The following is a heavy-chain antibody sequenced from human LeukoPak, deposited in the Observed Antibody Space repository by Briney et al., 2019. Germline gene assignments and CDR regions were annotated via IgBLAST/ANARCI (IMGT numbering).Heavy chain of an antibody. CDR3: AKRRYCDDVRCRNFDY. CDR1: GFTFRSYA. J-gene: IGHJ4*02. Sequence: GGSLRLSCAASGFTFRSYAMNWVRQAPGKGLEWVSAISIGGDATYYADSVKGRFTISRDNSKNTLYLAMNSLRAGDTAIYYCAKRRYCDDVRCRNFDYWGQGTLVTVSS. CDR2: ISIGGDAT. D-gene: IGHD2-15*01. V-gene: IGHV3-23*01.